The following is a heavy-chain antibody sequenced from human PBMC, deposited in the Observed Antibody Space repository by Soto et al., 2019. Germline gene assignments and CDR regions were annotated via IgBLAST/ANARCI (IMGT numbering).Heavy chain of an antibody. J-gene: IGHJ4*02. CDR1: GGSISSSSYY. V-gene: IGHV4-39*01. CDR2: IYNSGST. Sequence: SETLSLTCTVSGGSISSSSYYWGWIRQPPGKGLEWIGSIYNSGSTYYNPSLKSRVTISVDTSKNQFSVKLSSVTAADTAVYYCARHPRSRRGFVVVVVPFDYWGQGTLVTVSS. CDR3: ARHPRSRRGFVVVVVPFDY. D-gene: IGHD2-15*01.